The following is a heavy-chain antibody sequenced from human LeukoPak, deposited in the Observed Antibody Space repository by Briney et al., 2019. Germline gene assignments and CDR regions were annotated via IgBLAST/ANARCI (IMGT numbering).Heavy chain of an antibody. Sequence: GGSLRLSCAASGFTFSSYAMSWVRQAPGKGLEWVSTISGSGGSTYYADSVKGRFTISRDNAKHSLYLQMNSLRAEDTAVYYCATERYCNSTSCYPSYYYYGMDVWGQGTTVTVSS. CDR3: ATERYCNSTSCYPSYYYYGMDV. CDR1: GFTFSSYA. D-gene: IGHD2-2*01. V-gene: IGHV3-23*01. CDR2: ISGSGGST. J-gene: IGHJ6*02.